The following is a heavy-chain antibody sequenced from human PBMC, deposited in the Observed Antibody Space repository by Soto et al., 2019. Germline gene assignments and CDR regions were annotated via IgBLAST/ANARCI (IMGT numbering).Heavy chain of an antibody. CDR3: AGCPDAFDV. CDR2: ISYHGRDK. D-gene: IGHD2-8*01. V-gene: IGHV3-30*04. J-gene: IGHJ3*01. Sequence: QAQLVESGGGVVQPGGSLTLSCVGSGFSFTNYAMHWVRQAPGKGLEWVAVISYHGRDKYYADSVRGRFTISRDTSKNTLYLQMNSLRIEDTALYCCAGCPDAFDVWGQGTMVTVSS. CDR1: GFSFTNYA.